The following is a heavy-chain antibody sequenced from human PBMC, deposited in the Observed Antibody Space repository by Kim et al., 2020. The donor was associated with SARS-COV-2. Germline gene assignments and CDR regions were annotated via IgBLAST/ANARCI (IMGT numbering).Heavy chain of an antibody. Sequence: ASVKVSCKASGYTFTNYAMNWVRQAPGQGLEWMGWINTNTGNPTYAQGFTGRFVFSLDTSVSTAYLQISSLKAEDTAVYYCARTYYHDSGSYSYYFDYWGQGTLVTVSS. CDR2: INTNTGNP. CDR3: ARTYYHDSGSYSYYFDY. CDR1: GYTFTNYA. J-gene: IGHJ4*02. D-gene: IGHD3-10*01. V-gene: IGHV7-4-1*02.